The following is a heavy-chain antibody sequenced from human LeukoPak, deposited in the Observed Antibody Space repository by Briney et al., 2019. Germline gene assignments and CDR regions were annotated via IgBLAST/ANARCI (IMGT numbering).Heavy chain of an antibody. V-gene: IGHV1-2*02. CDR1: GYTFTSYD. Sequence: ASVKVSCKASGYTFTSYDINWVRQATGQGLEWMGWNNPNSGGTNYAQKLRGRVTMTRDTSISTAYMELSRLRSDDTAVYYCARDVSDYYDSSGYYNWFDPWGQGTLVTVSS. J-gene: IGHJ5*02. CDR3: ARDVSDYYDSSGYYNWFDP. CDR2: NNPNSGGT. D-gene: IGHD3-22*01.